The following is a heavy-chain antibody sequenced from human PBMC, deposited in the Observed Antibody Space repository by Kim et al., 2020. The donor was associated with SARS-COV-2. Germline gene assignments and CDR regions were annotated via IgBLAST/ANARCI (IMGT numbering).Heavy chain of an antibody. CDR2: ISYDGSNK. V-gene: IGHV3-30*18. CDR3: AKDRGHSYYFDY. D-gene: IGHD5-18*01. J-gene: IGHJ4*02. CDR1: GFTFSSYG. Sequence: GGSLRLSCAASGFTFSSYGMHWVRQAPGKGLEWVAVISYDGSNKYYADSVKGRFTISRDNSKNTLYLQMNSLRAEDTAVYYCAKDRGHSYYFDYWGQGTLVTVSS.